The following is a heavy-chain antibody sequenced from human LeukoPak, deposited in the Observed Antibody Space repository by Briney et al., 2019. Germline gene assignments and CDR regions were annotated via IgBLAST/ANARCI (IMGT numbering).Heavy chain of an antibody. Sequence: GGSLRLSCAASGFTFRSYDMHWVRQATGKGLEWVSGIGTAGEIYYPGSVKGRFTISRENAKNSLYLQMNSLRAGGTAVYYCARAAYSSTWYSRYFDLWGRGTLVTVSS. CDR2: IGTAGEI. J-gene: IGHJ2*01. CDR3: ARAAYSSTWYSRYFDL. D-gene: IGHD6-13*01. CDR1: GFTFRSYD. V-gene: IGHV3-13*01.